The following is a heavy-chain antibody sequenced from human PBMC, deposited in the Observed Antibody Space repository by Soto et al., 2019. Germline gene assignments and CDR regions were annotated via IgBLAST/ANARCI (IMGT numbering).Heavy chain of an antibody. CDR2: ISTYNGDT. D-gene: IGHD2-15*01. Sequence: QVQLVQSGAEVRKPGASVKVSCKASGYTFSTSGMSWLRQAPGQELEWMGWISTYNGDTNDAPKFQDRVTMTSDTSTSTVYMELRSLRSDDTAVYYCARAGAAPYYYYGMDVWGQGTRVTVSS. CDR3: ARAGAAPYYYYGMDV. CDR1: GYTFSTSG. V-gene: IGHV1-18*01. J-gene: IGHJ6*02.